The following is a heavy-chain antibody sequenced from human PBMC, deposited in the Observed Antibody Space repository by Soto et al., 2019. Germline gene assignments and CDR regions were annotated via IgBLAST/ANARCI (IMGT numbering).Heavy chain of an antibody. CDR1: GFSFSSYA. Sequence: EVQLLASGGSLKQPGGSLRLSCAASGFSFSSYAMSWVRQAPGKGLEWVSSISAGGDSTYYADSVKGRFTITRDNSENTLYLQMNGLRAADTAVYYCAKDHGYAGGWHTPYYFDSWGQGTLVTVSS. D-gene: IGHD6-19*01. J-gene: IGHJ4*02. V-gene: IGHV3-23*01. CDR2: ISAGGDST. CDR3: AKDHGYAGGWHTPYYFDS.